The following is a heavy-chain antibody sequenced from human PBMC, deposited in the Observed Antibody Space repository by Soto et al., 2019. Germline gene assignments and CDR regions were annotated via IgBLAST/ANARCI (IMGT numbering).Heavy chain of an antibody. CDR3: ARQKGSSSWYRGFDY. Sequence: SETLSLTCTVSGGSISSGDYYWSWIRQPPGKGLEWIGYIYYSGSTYYNPSLKSRVTISVDTSKNQSSLKLSSVTAADTAVYYCARQKGSSSWYRGFDYWGQGTLVTVSS. CDR1: GGSISSGDYY. J-gene: IGHJ4*02. V-gene: IGHV4-30-4*01. D-gene: IGHD6-13*01. CDR2: IYYSGST.